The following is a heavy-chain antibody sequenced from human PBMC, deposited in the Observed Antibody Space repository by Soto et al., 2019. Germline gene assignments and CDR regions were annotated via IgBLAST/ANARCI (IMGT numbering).Heavy chain of an antibody. CDR2: ISYDGSSK. CDR3: VKGIVNYWALDY. CDR1: GFTFSNYG. J-gene: IGHJ4*02. V-gene: IGHV3-30*18. D-gene: IGHD1-7*01. Sequence: QVQLVESGGGVVQPGRSLRLSCAASGFTFSNYGMYWVRQAPGKGLEWVAFISYDGSSKFYADPMKGRHTISRDNSKNTLYLQMSSLRAEDTAVYYCVKGIVNYWALDYWGQGTLVTVSS.